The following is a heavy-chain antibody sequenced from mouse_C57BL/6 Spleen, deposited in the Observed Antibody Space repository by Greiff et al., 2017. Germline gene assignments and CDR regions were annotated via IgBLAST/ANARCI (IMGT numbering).Heavy chain of an antibody. Sequence: VQLQQSGPELVKPGASVKISCKASGYSFTDYNMNWVKQSHGQSLEWIGVINPNYGTTSNNQKFKGKATLTVDQSSSTAYMQLSSLTSEDSAVYYCALAGLRQGYARDYWGQGTSVTVSS. CDR3: ALAGLRQGYARDY. CDR2: INPNYGTT. D-gene: IGHD2-4*01. V-gene: IGHV1-39*01. J-gene: IGHJ4*01. CDR1: GYSFTDYN.